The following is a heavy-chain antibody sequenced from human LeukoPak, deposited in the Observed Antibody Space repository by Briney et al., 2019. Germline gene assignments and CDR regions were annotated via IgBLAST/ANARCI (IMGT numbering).Heavy chain of an antibody. J-gene: IGHJ5*02. D-gene: IGHD6-6*01. Sequence: SETLSLTCTVSGGSISSSSYYWGWIRQPPGKGLEWIGSIYYSGSTYYNPSLKSRVTISVDTFKNQFSLKLTSLTAADTAVYYCARDPNQSSSSSHWFDPWARESWSPSPQ. V-gene: IGHV4-39*07. CDR2: IYYSGST. CDR1: GGSISSSSYY. CDR3: ARDPNQSSSSSHWFDP.